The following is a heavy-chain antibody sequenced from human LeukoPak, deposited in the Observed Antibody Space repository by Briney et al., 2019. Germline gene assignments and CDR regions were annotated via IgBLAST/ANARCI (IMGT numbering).Heavy chain of an antibody. CDR2: IFHSGST. CDR1: GGSISSSNW. Sequence: SETLSLTSAVPGGSISSSNWWSWVRQPPGKGLEWIGEIFHSGSTNYNPSLKSRVTTSVDKSKTQLSLKLSYVTAADTGVYCCARGHGSGSYAYWGEGTLVTVSS. V-gene: IGHV4-4*01. D-gene: IGHD3-10*01. J-gene: IGHJ4*02. CDR3: ARGHGSGSYAY.